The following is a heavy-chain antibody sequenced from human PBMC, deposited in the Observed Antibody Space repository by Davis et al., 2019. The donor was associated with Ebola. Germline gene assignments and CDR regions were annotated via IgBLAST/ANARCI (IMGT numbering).Heavy chain of an antibody. CDR1: GFTFSSYA. CDR3: AKGQVGATVDY. V-gene: IGHV3-64*01. Sequence: GESLKISCAASGFTFSSYAMHWVRQAPGKGLEYVSAISSNGGSTYYANSVKGRFTISRDNSKNTLYLQMNSLRAEDTAVYYCAKGQVGATVDYWGQGTLVTVSS. D-gene: IGHD1-26*01. J-gene: IGHJ4*02. CDR2: ISSNGGST.